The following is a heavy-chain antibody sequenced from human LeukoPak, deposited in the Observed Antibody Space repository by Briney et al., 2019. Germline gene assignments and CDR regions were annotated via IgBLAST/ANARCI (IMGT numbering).Heavy chain of an antibody. CDR1: GFTFSDSY. Sequence: PGGSLRLSCAASGFTFSDSYTSWVRQAPGMGLEWVGRIKSKADGETTEYAAPVKGRFTISRDDSKNTLYLQMNSLKTEDTAVYYCTTSIVGATGRRGYDYGMDVWGQGTTVTVSS. CDR3: TTSIVGATGRRGYDYGMDV. J-gene: IGHJ6*02. D-gene: IGHD1-26*01. V-gene: IGHV3-15*01. CDR2: IKSKADGETT.